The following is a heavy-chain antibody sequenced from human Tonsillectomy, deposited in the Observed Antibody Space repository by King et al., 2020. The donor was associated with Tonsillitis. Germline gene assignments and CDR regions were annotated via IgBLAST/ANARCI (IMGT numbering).Heavy chain of an antibody. J-gene: IGHJ3*02. CDR3: AKGGFLQWLGRAFDI. Sequence: VQLVESGGDLVQPGRSLRLSCAASGFTFDDYAMHWVRQAPGKGLGWGSGISWNSGSLGYAESVTGRFTISRDNAKNSLSLLMNSLRAEDTALYYCAKGGFLQWLGRAFDIWGQGTMVTVSS. V-gene: IGHV3-9*01. CDR2: ISWNSGSL. D-gene: IGHD3-3*01. CDR1: GFTFDDYA.